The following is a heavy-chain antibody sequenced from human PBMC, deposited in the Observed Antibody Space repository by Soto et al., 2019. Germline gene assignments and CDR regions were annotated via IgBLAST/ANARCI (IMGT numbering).Heavy chain of an antibody. CDR3: AKELRENYMDV. V-gene: IGHV3-30*18. CDR2: ISYDGSNK. Sequence: GGCVGLSCAAAGFTCSSYSMHWVRQAPGKGLEWVAVISYDGSNKYYADSVKGRFTISRDNSKNTLYLQMNSLRAEDTAVYYCAKELRENYMDVWGKGTTVTVSS. CDR1: GFTCSSYS. J-gene: IGHJ6*03.